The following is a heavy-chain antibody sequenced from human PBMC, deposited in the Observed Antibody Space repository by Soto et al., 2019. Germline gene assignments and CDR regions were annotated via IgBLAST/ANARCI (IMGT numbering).Heavy chain of an antibody. CDR1: GDSIRSYY. D-gene: IGHD3-3*01. CDR2: VYYGGST. CDR3: AGEGALATFGVV. Sequence: SETLSLTCTVSGDSIRSYYWTWIRQPPGRGLKWIGHVYYGGSTNYNPSLQSRVTISLDTSKNQFSLRLTSMTAADAAVYYCAGEGALATFGVVWGQGTRVTVSS. V-gene: IGHV4-59*01. J-gene: IGHJ4*02.